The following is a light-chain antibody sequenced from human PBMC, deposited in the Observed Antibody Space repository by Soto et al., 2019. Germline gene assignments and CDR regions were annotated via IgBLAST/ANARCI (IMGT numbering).Light chain of an antibody. CDR3: QQRSNWTPIT. V-gene: IGKV3-11*01. CDR2: GAS. Sequence: EIMFTQSPATLSLSPGERATLSCRASQSVSSYLAWYQQKPGQAPRLLIYGASTRATGIPARFSGSGSGTDFTLTISSLEPEDFAVYYCQQRSNWTPITFGQGTDWRL. CDR1: QSVSSY. J-gene: IGKJ5*01.